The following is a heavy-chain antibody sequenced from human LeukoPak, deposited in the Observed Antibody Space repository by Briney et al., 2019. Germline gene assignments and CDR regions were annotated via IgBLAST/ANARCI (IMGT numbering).Heavy chain of an antibody. V-gene: IGHV3-30*02. D-gene: IGHD5-24*01. CDR3: AKDGNLVRDGYNPGNPRLEEYYYYYYMDV. J-gene: IGHJ6*03. Sequence: QPGGSLRLSCAASGFTFSSYAMSWVRQAPGKGLEWVAFIRYDGSNKYYADSVKGRFTISRDNSKNTLYLQMNSLRAEDTAVYYCAKDGNLVRDGYNPGNPRLEEYYYYYYMDVWGKGTTVTISS. CDR1: GFTFSSYA. CDR2: IRYDGSNK.